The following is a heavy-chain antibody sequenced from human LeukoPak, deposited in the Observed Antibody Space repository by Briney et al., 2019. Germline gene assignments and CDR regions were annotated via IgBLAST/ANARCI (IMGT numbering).Heavy chain of an antibody. CDR1: GFSFSSYT. CDR3: ATSGGSILAY. D-gene: IGHD3-10*01. J-gene: IGHJ1*01. Sequence: GGSLTLSCAASGFSFSSYTMTWVRQAPGRGLEWVSSITRSSAYTYSADSVKGRFSISRDNAKKSLFLHMNGLTAEDTAVYYCATSGGSILAYWGQGTVVTVSS. CDR2: ITRSSAYT. V-gene: IGHV3-21*01.